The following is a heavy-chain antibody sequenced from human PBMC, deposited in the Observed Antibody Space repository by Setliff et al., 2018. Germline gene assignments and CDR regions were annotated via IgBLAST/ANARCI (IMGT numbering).Heavy chain of an antibody. CDR3: ARAVPRGATPDYWYFDL. CDR2: INHSGST. CDR1: GGSFSGYH. V-gene: IGHV4-34*01. Sequence: SETLSLTCAVYGGSFSGYHWSWIRQAPGKGLEWIAEINHSGSTYFNPSLKSRVTISVDTSKNQFSLKLNSVTAADTTVYYCARAVPRGATPDYWYFDLWGRGTLVTVSS. D-gene: IGHD2-2*01. J-gene: IGHJ2*01.